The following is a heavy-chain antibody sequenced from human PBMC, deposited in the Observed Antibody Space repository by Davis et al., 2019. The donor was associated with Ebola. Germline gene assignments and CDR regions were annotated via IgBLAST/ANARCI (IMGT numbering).Heavy chain of an antibody. D-gene: IGHD1-26*01. CDR1: GYTFTNYG. CDR3: ARDSSGVVGANDFDY. Sequence: ASVKVSCKASGYTFTNYGITWVRQAPGQGLEWMGWINPHNGNTNYAQNVQGRVIMTSDTATTTAYMEVGSLRSDDTAVYFCARDSSGVVGANDFDYWGQGTLVTVSS. V-gene: IGHV1-18*04. CDR2: INPHNGNT. J-gene: IGHJ4*02.